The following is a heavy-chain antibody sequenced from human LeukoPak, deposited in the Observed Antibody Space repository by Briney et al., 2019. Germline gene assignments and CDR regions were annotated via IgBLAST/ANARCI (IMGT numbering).Heavy chain of an antibody. J-gene: IGHJ2*01. V-gene: IGHV3-7*03. CDR1: GFTFSSSW. CDR2: IKEDGTEK. CDR3: AKPHNNWRWYFDL. Sequence: GGSLRLSCAASGFTFSSSWMNWVRQSPGKGLEWVANIKEDGTEKYYVDSVKGRFTIFRDNAKNSLYLQMNSLRAEDTAVYYCAKPHNNWRWYFDLWGRGTLVTVSS. D-gene: IGHD3-3*01.